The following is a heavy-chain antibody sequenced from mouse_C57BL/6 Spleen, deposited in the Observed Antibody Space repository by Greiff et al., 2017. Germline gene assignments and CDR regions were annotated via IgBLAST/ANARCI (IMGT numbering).Heavy chain of an antibody. CDR2: ISSGSSTI. CDR3: ARDWLGRDYFDY. Sequence: EVKLVESGGGLVKPGGSLKLSCAASGFTFSDYGMHWVRQAPETGLEWVAYISSGSSTIYYADTVKGRFTISRDNAKNTLFLQMTSLRSEDTAMYYCARDWLGRDYFDYWGQGTTLTVSS. J-gene: IGHJ2*01. V-gene: IGHV5-17*01. CDR1: GFTFSDYG. D-gene: IGHD4-1*01.